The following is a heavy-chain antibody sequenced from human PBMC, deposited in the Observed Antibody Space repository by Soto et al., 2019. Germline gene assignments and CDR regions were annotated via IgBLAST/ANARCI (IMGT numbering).Heavy chain of an antibody. V-gene: IGHV4-4*02. CDR2: IYYSGST. Sequence: SETLSLTWAVSGGSIRSNNWLSWVRQPPGKGLEWIGYIYYSGSTNYNPSLKSRVTISVDTSKNQSSLKLSSVTAADTAVYYCARDSSGRSGYYYYYGMDVWGQGTTVTVSS. D-gene: IGHD3-10*01. J-gene: IGHJ6*02. CDR3: ARDSSGRSGYYYYYGMDV. CDR1: GGSIRSNN.